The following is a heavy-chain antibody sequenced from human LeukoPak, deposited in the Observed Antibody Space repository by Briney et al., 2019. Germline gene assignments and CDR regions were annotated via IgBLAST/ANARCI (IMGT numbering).Heavy chain of an antibody. V-gene: IGHV3-7*01. Sequence: DPGGSLRLSCTASGFTFSDYWMTWVRQAPGKGPEWVANIKQDGSQRYYVDSVRGRFTISRDNAKHSLFLQMNGLRAEDTAVYYCARRGGSSSRRSPIDYWGQGILVTVSS. CDR3: ARRGGSSSRRSPIDY. CDR1: GFTFSDYW. CDR2: IKQDGSQR. J-gene: IGHJ4*02. D-gene: IGHD6-6*01.